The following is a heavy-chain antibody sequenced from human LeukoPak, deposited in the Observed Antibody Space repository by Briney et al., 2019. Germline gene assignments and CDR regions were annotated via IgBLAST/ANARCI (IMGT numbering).Heavy chain of an antibody. J-gene: IGHJ4*02. CDR1: GGSISSSSYY. Sequence: PSETLSLTCTVSGGSISSSSYYWGWIRQPPGKGLEWIGSIYYSGSTYYNPSLKSRVTISVDTSKNQFSLKLSSVTAADTAVYYCARLTDCSGGSCYLYYFDYWGQGTLVTVSS. CDR3: ARLTDCSGGSCYLYYFDY. D-gene: IGHD2-15*01. CDR2: IYYSGST. V-gene: IGHV4-39*01.